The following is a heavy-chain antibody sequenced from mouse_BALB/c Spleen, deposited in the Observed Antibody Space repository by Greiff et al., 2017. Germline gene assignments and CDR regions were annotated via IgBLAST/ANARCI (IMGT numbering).Heavy chain of an antibody. CDR1: GYTFTDYA. Sequence: QVQLQQSGAELVRPGVSVKISCKGSGYTFTDYAMHWVKQSHAKSLEWIGVISTYYGDASYNQKFKGKATMTVDKSSSTAYMELARLTSEDSAIYYCAAAGSMDYWGQGTSVTVSS. V-gene: IGHV1S137*01. CDR3: AAAGSMDY. D-gene: IGHD4-1*01. CDR2: ISTYYGDA. J-gene: IGHJ4*01.